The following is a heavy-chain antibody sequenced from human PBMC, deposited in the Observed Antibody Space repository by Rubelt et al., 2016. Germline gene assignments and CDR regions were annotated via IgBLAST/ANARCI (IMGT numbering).Heavy chain of an antibody. J-gene: IGHJ4*02. D-gene: IGHD5-18*01. Sequence: PASGFSFSRYWMSWVRQAPGKGLEWVANINPDGGEKYYVDSVEGRFTISRDNSKNTPFLQRNSLRVEDTAVYYCARPEDTYGNDWYFVYWGQGTLVTVSS. CDR1: GFSFSRYW. CDR2: INPDGGEK. CDR3: ARPEDTYGNDWYFVY. V-gene: IGHV3-7*01.